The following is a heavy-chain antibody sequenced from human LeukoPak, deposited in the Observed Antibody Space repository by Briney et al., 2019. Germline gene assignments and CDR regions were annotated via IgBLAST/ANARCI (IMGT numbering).Heavy chain of an antibody. J-gene: IGHJ4*02. CDR3: ASVDGGSGSYGGYYFDY. CDR1: GASISRYY. CDR2: VFHTGST. D-gene: IGHD1-26*01. Sequence: KSSETLSLTCTVSGASISRYYWSWVRQVPGKGLEWIGYVFHTGSTNYNPSLKSRVTMSVDASKNQFSLKLSSVTAADTAVYYCASVDGGSGSYGGYYFDYWGQGTLVTVSS. V-gene: IGHV4-59*08.